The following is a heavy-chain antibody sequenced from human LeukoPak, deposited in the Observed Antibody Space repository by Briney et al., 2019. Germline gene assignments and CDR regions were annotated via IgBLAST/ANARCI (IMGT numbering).Heavy chain of an antibody. J-gene: IGHJ4*02. V-gene: IGHV4-4*07. CDR3: ARSSESYDSSGYYSYYFDY. D-gene: IGHD3-22*01. CDR1: GGSISSYY. CDR2: IYTSGST. Sequence: SETLSLTCTVSGGSISSYYWSWIRQPAGKGLEWIGRIYTSGSTTYNPSLKSRVTMSVDTSKNQFSLKLSSVTAADTAVYYCARSSESYDSSGYYSYYFDYWGQGTLVTVSS.